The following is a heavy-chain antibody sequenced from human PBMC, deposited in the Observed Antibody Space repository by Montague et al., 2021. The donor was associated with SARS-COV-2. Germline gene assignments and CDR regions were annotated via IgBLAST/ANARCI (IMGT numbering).Heavy chain of an antibody. D-gene: IGHD4-11*01. CDR3: SREDYSHAWFDP. J-gene: IGHJ5*02. V-gene: IGHV4-59*01. Sequence: SGSTNYNPSLKSRVTISVDTSKNQFSLKLSSVTAADTAGYYCSREDYSHAWFDPWGQGTLVTVSS. CDR2: SGST.